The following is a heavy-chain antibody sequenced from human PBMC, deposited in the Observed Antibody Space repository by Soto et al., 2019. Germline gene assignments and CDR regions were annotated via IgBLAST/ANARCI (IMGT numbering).Heavy chain of an antibody. CDR3: ARGGFDGQWLVRIPFDY. J-gene: IGHJ4*02. CDR1: GFTFSSYA. Sequence: QVQLVESGGGVVQPGRSLRLSCAASGFTFSSYAMHWVRQAPGKGLEWVAVISYDGSNKYYADSVKGRFTISRDNSKNTLYLQMNSLRAEDTAVYYCARGGFDGQWLVRIPFDYWGQGTLVTVSS. D-gene: IGHD6-19*01. CDR2: ISYDGSNK. V-gene: IGHV3-30-3*01.